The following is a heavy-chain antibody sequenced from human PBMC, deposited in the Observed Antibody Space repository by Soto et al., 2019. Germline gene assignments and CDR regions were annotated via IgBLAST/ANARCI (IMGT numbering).Heavy chain of an antibody. J-gene: IGHJ4*02. D-gene: IGHD2-21*01. V-gene: IGHV4-34*01. CDR3: ARDKIPGLFDY. CDR2: INPSGST. Sequence: QVQLQQWGAGLLKPSETLSLTCAVYGGSFSGYYWTWIRQPPGTGLEWIGQINPSGSTNYNPSLKNRVTISVHTSKHTFSLKLTSVNAADTAVYYCARDKIPGLFDYWGQGTLVIVSS. CDR1: GGSFSGYY.